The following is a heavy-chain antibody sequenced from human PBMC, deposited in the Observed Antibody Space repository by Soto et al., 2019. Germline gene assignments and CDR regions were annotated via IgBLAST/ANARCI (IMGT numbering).Heavy chain of an antibody. V-gene: IGHV4-31*03. CDR2: IYYSGST. Sequence: QVQLQESGPGLVNPSQTLSLSCTVSGASIRSGGHYWSWIRQHPGKGLEWIGYIYYSGSTYYNPSLRSRVTISVDTSTNQLSLRLSSVTAADTAIYFCARVGCSGTSCYPDRYFDLWGRGTLVTVSS. CDR3: ARVGCSGTSCYPDRYFDL. J-gene: IGHJ2*01. CDR1: GASIRSGGHY. D-gene: IGHD2-2*01.